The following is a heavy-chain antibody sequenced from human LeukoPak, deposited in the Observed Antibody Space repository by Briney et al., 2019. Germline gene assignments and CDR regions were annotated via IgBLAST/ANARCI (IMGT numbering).Heavy chain of an antibody. CDR3: ARGPHGYSSSWYRQFDP. CDR2: INHSGST. V-gene: IGHV4-34*01. J-gene: IGHJ5*02. CDR1: GGSFSGYY. D-gene: IGHD6-13*01. Sequence: SETLSLTGAVYGGSFSGYYWSWIRQPPGKGLEWIGEINHSGSTNYNPSLKSRVTISVDTSKNQFSLKLSSVTAADTAVYYCARGPHGYSSSWYRQFDPWGQGTLVTVSS.